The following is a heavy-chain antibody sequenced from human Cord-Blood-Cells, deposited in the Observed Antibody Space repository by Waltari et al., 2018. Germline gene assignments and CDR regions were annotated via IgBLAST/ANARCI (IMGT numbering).Heavy chain of an antibody. D-gene: IGHD6-13*01. CDR1: GFTFSSYA. J-gene: IGHJ4*02. CDR3: AKFHSSSWFWFDY. V-gene: IGHV3-23*01. Sequence: EVQLLESGGGLVQPGGSLRLSCSASGFTFSSYAMSWVRQAPGKGLEWVSAISGSGGSTYYADSVKGRFTISRDNSKNTLYLQMNSLRAEDTAVYYCAKFHSSSWFWFDYWGQGTLVTVSS. CDR2: ISGSGGST.